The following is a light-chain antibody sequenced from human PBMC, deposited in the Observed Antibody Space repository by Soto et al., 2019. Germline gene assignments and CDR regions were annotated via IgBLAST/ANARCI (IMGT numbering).Light chain of an antibody. CDR2: DAS. J-gene: IGKJ4*01. V-gene: IGKV3-11*01. CDR1: QSVSSY. CDR3: QQRSNWPLT. Sequence: EIVLTQSPATLSLSPGERATLSCRASQSVSSYLAWYQQKPGQAPRLLIYDASNRATGIPARFSGSGSGTDFTLNISSLEHEDLTVYCRQQRSNWPLTFGGGTKVEIK.